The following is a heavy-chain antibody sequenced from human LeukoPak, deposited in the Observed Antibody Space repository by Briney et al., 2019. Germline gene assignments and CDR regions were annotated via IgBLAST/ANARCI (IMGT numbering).Heavy chain of an antibody. CDR2: IRYDGSNK. Sequence: GGSLRLSCAASGFTFSSYGMHWVRQAPGKGLEWVAFIRYDGSNKYYADSVKGRFTISRDNSKNTLYLQMNSLRAEDTAVYYCAKELRGSGSYYNFGYWGQGTLVTVSS. D-gene: IGHD3-10*01. CDR3: AKELRGSGSYYNFGY. J-gene: IGHJ4*02. CDR1: GFTFSSYG. V-gene: IGHV3-30*02.